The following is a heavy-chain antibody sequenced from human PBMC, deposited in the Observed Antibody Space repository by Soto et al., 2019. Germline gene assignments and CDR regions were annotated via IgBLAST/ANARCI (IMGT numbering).Heavy chain of an antibody. CDR3: ARVGSSGWYDY. CDR2: IYYSGST. CDR1: GGSISSYY. V-gene: IGHV4-59*01. Sequence: SETLSLTCTVSGGSISSYYWSWIRQPPGKGLEWIGYIYYSGSTNYNASLKSRVTISVDTSKNQFSLKLSSVTAADTAVYYCARVGSSGWYDYWGQGTLVTVSS. J-gene: IGHJ4*02. D-gene: IGHD6-19*01.